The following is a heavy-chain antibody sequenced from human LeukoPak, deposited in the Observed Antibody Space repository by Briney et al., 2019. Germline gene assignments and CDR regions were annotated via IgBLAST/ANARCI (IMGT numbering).Heavy chain of an antibody. CDR1: GFIFSEYS. V-gene: IGHV3-48*02. CDR2: IRSSSSTI. CDR3: ARGLLGRGGGSFDY. Sequence: GSPRLSCTASGFIFSEYSLNWVRQAPGKGLEWVSYIRSSSSTIHYADSVKGRFTISRDNAKNSLYLQMNSLRDEDTAVYYCARGLLGRGGGSFDYWGQGTLVTVSS. J-gene: IGHJ4*02. D-gene: IGHD3-10*01.